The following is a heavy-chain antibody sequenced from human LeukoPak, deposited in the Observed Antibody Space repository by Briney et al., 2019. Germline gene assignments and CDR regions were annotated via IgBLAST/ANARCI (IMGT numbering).Heavy chain of an antibody. CDR3: ARDNYAGANWFDP. V-gene: IGHV1-69*05. Sequence: ASVKVSCKASGGTFSSYAISWVRQAPGQGLEWMGGIIPIFGTANYAQKFQGRVTITTDESTSTAYMELSSLRSEDTAVYDCARDNYAGANWFDPWGQGTLVTVSS. CDR2: IIPIFGTA. J-gene: IGHJ5*02. D-gene: IGHD1-7*01. CDR1: GGTFSSYA.